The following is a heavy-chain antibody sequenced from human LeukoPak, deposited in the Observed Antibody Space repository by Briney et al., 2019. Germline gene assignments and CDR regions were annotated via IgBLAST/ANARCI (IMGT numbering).Heavy chain of an antibody. V-gene: IGHV4-34*01. Sequence: SETLSLTCAVYGGSFSGYYWSWIRQPPGKGLEWIGEINHSGSTNYNPSLKSRVAISVDTSKNQFSLKLSSVTAADTAVYYCARHPVGYCSSTSCRYNWFDPWGQGTLVTVSS. CDR3: ARHPVGYCSSTSCRYNWFDP. CDR2: INHSGST. D-gene: IGHD2-2*01. J-gene: IGHJ5*02. CDR1: GGSFSGYY.